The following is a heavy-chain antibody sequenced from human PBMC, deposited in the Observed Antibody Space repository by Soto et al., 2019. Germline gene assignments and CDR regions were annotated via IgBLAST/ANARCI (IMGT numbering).Heavy chain of an antibody. Sequence: PSETLSLTCTVSGGSISSYYWSWIRQPPGKGLEWVGYIYYSGSTNYNPSLKSRVTISVDTSKNQFSLKLSSVTAADTAVYYCARGIAPASFDYWGQGTLVTVSS. J-gene: IGHJ4*02. CDR2: IYYSGST. CDR1: GGSISSYY. D-gene: IGHD6-13*01. CDR3: ARGIAPASFDY. V-gene: IGHV4-59*01.